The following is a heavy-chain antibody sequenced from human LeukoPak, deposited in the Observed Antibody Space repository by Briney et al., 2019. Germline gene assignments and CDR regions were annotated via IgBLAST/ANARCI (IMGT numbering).Heavy chain of an antibody. D-gene: IGHD5-12*01. Sequence: ASVKVSCKASGYTFTSYYMHWVRQAPGQGLEWMGIINPSGGSTSYAQKFQGRVTMTRDTSTSTVYMELSSLRSQEPAVYYFASVPSGYDFDCWGPGTLVTVPS. J-gene: IGHJ4*02. V-gene: IGHV1-46*01. CDR1: GYTFTSYY. CDR2: INPSGGST. CDR3: ASVPSGYDFDC.